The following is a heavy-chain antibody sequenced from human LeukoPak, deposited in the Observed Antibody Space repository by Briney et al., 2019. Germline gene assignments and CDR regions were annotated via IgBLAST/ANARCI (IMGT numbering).Heavy chain of an antibody. CDR3: ARDRSNGLDY. Sequence: PGRSLRLSCAASGFTFSSYGMHWVRQAPRKGLDWVAVIWYDGSNKYYADSVKGRFTISRDNSKTTLYLQMHSLRAEDTAVYSCARDRSNGLDYWGQGTLVTVSS. CDR1: GFTFSSYG. J-gene: IGHJ4*02. CDR2: IWYDGSNK. V-gene: IGHV3-33*01.